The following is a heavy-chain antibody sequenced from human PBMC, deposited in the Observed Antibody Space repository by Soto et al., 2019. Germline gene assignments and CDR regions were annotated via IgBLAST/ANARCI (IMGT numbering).Heavy chain of an antibody. CDR2: IIPILGIA. J-gene: IGHJ4*02. V-gene: IGHV1-69*02. CDR1: GGTFSSYT. Sequence: QVQLVQSGAEVKKPGSSVKVSCKASGGTFSSYTISWVRQAPGQGLEWMGRIIPILGIANYAQKFQGRVTITADKSTSTAYMELSSLRSEDTAVYYCARVGADMYYFDYWCQGTLVTVSS. CDR3: ARVGADMYYFDY. D-gene: IGHD3-16*01.